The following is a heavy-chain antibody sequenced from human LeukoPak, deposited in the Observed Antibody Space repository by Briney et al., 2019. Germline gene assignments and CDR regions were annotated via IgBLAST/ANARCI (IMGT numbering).Heavy chain of an antibody. CDR1: GYTFTAYY. V-gene: IGHV1-18*04. CDR3: ARDSGSDAFDI. D-gene: IGHD6-19*01. CDR2: ISAYNGNT. Sequence: GASVKVSCKASGYTFTAYYVHWVRQAPGQGLEWMGWISAYNGNTNYAQKLQGRVTITTDTSTSTAYMELRSLRSDDTAVYYCARDSGSDAFDIWGQGTMVTVSS. J-gene: IGHJ3*02.